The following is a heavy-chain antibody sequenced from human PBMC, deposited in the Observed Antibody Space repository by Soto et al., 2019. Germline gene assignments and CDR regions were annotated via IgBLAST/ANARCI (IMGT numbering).Heavy chain of an antibody. Sequence: GGSLRLSCAASGFTFSSYAMSWVRQAPGKGLEWVSAISGSGGSTYYADSVKGRFTISRDNSKNTLYLQMNSLRAEDTAVYYCAKDSLFRIAVAIPYFQHWGQGTLVTVSS. CDR3: AKDSLFRIAVAIPYFQH. CDR1: GFTFSSYA. V-gene: IGHV3-23*01. D-gene: IGHD6-19*01. CDR2: ISGSGGST. J-gene: IGHJ1*01.